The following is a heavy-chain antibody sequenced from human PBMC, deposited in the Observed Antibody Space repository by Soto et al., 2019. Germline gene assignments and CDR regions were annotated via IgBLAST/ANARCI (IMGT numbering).Heavy chain of an antibody. V-gene: IGHV3-53*04. CDR3: ARDGPDYYASRMDV. D-gene: IGHD3-10*01. Sequence: EVQLVESGGGLVQPGGSLRLSCAASGIPVSSNYMTWVRQAPGKALEWVSVLLRGGDTYYANSVTGRFTISRHDSTNTLFLQMNSLTAEDTAVYYCARDGPDYYASRMDVWGQGTTVTVSS. CDR2: LLRGGDT. J-gene: IGHJ6*02. CDR1: GIPVSSNY.